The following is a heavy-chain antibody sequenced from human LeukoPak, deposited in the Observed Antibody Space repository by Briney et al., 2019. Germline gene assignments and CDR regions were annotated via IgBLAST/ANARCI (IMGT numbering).Heavy chain of an antibody. J-gene: IGHJ3*02. CDR3: AKDLRFSSGCRAFDI. CDR2: ISGSGSNT. V-gene: IGHV3-23*01. Sequence: GGSLRLSCAASGLTFSSYAMSWVRQAPGKGLEWVSAISGSGSNTYYADSVRGRFTISRDSSKNTLFLQMNSLRAEDTAVYYCAKDLRFSSGCRAFDIWGQGTMVTVPS. CDR1: GLTFSSYA. D-gene: IGHD6-19*01.